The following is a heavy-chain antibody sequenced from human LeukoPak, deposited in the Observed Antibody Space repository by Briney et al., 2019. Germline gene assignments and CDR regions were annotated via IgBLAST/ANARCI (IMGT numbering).Heavy chain of an antibody. J-gene: IGHJ4*02. CDR3: ARDPGVGASDY. Sequence: ASVKVSCKASGYTFTSYAMHWVRQAPGQRLEWMGWINAGNGNTKYSQKFQGRVTITRDTSASTAYMELSSMRSEDTAVYYCARDPGVGASDYWGQGTLVTVSS. CDR1: GYTFTSYA. D-gene: IGHD1-26*01. V-gene: IGHV1-3*01. CDR2: INAGNGNT.